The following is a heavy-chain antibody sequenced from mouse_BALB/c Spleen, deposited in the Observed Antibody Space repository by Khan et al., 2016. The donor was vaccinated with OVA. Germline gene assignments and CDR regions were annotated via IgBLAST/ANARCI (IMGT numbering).Heavy chain of an antibody. Sequence: QVQLQQSGPELVKPGASVKISCKASGYTFTYYYMNWVKQKPGQGLEWIGWIYPGNDNTKYNEKFKDMATLTVDTSSTTAFMQPSRLTSADTAVYVGARGGYFDNSLFDYWGQGTTLTVSS. D-gene: IGHD2-12*01. CDR3: ARGGYFDNSLFDY. J-gene: IGHJ2*01. CDR1: GYTFTYYY. V-gene: IGHV1-84*02. CDR2: IYPGNDNT.